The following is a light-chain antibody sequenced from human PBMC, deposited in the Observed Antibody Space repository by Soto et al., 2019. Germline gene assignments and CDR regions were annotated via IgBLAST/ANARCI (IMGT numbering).Light chain of an antibody. J-gene: IGKJ1*01. CDR3: QQTSAFPRT. CDR1: RDISNS. CDR2: GAS. Sequence: DIQMTQSPSSVSASVGDRLTSTCRASRDISNSLAWYQQTPGKAPKLLLRGASSLHRGVPSRFSGGGAGTEFTLTISSLQPEDFATYYCQQTSAFPRTFGQGTKVDIK. V-gene: IGKV1-12*01.